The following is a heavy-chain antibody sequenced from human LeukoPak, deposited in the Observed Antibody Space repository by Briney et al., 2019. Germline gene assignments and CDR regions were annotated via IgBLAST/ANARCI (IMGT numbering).Heavy chain of an antibody. CDR2: INHSGST. J-gene: IGHJ3*02. V-gene: IGHV4-34*01. D-gene: IGHD1-1*01. Sequence: PSETLSLTCAVYGGSFSGYYWSWIRQPPGKGLEWIGEINHSGSTNYNPSLKSRVAISVDTSKNQFSLKLSSVTAADTAVYYCARRRVRGRAKPFDAFDIWGRGTMVTVSS. CDR3: ARRRVRGRAKPFDAFDI. CDR1: GGSFSGYY.